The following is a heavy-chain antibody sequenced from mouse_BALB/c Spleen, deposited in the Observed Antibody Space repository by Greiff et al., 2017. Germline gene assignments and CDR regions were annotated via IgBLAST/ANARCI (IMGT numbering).Heavy chain of an antibody. Sequence: EVKLVESGGGLVKPGGSLKLSCAASGFTFSDYYMYWVRQTPEKRLEWVATISDGGSYTYYPDSVKGRFTISRDNAKNNLYLQMSSLKSEDTAMYYCARGIHYYGLYAMDYWGQGTSVTVSS. J-gene: IGHJ4*01. CDR2: ISDGGSYT. CDR1: GFTFSDYY. D-gene: IGHD1-2*01. CDR3: ARGIHYYGLYAMDY. V-gene: IGHV5-4*02.